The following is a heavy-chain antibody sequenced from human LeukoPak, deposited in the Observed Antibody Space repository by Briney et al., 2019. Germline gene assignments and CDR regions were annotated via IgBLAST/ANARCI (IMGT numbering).Heavy chain of an antibody. V-gene: IGHV3-7*01. Sequence: GGSLRLSCAASGFTFSQYWMSWVRQAPGKGLEWVANIKHDGSEKQDGSEKNYVDSVKGRFTISRDNAKNSLYLQMNSLRAEDTAVYYCAKFEGALLGNYYMDVWGKGTTVTVSS. J-gene: IGHJ6*03. CDR2: IKHDGSEKQDGSEK. CDR3: AKFEGALLGNYYMDV. CDR1: GFTFSQYW.